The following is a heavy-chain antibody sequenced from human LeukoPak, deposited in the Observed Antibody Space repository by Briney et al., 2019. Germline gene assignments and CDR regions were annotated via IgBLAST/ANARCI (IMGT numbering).Heavy chain of an antibody. V-gene: IGHV1-69*04. J-gene: IGHJ4*02. CDR2: IIPILGIA. CDR1: GGTFSSYA. Sequence: SVKVSCKASGGTFSSYAISWVRQAPGQGLEWMGRIIPILGIANYAQKFQGRVTMTRDTSTSTLYMELSSLRSEDTAVYYCARAQELGIFDYWGQGTLATVSS. D-gene: IGHD6-13*01. CDR3: ARAQELGIFDY.